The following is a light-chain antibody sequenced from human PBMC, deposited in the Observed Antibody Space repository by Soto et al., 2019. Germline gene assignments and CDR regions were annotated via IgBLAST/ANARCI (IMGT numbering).Light chain of an antibody. Sequence: DVQMTQSPSTLSASVGDRVTITCRASQSIGSWLAWYQQKPGKAPKLLIYDASILENGVPSRFSGSGSGTEFALTISRLQADDFAIYYCQQYNSYPPNFGGGTTVELK. CDR3: QQYNSYPPN. CDR1: QSIGSW. CDR2: DAS. J-gene: IGKJ4*01. V-gene: IGKV1-5*01.